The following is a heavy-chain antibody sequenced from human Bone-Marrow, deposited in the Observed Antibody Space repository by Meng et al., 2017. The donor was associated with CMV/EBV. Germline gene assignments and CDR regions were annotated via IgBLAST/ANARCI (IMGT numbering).Heavy chain of an antibody. Sequence: GESLKISCAASGFTFSSYGMHWVRQAPGKGLEWVAFIRYDGSNKYYADSVKGRFTISRDNSTNTLYLQMNSLRAEDTAVYYCAKGFDYYSSRSYGYFDYWGQGTLVTVSS. CDR2: IRYDGSNK. J-gene: IGHJ4*02. D-gene: IGHD3-10*01. CDR3: AKGFDYYSSRSYGYFDY. V-gene: IGHV3-30*02. CDR1: GFTFSSYG.